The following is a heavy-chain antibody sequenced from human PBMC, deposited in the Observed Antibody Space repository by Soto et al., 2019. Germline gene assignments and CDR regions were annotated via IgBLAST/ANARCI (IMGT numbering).Heavy chain of an antibody. V-gene: IGHV4-4*02. Sequence: QVRLQESGPGLVKPSGTLSLNCTVSGDSVTNNNWWSWVRQSPGKGLEWIGEIYHSGSTSYSASLKSRATISIDKSTSQFSLTLTSVTAADTALYFCVRGAYMSRGFYFDNWGQGTVVTVSS. CDR1: GDSVTNNNW. J-gene: IGHJ4*02. CDR3: VRGAYMSRGFYFDN. CDR2: IYHSGST. D-gene: IGHD3-10*01.